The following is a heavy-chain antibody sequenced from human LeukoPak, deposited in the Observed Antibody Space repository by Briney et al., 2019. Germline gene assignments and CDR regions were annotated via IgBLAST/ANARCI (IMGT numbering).Heavy chain of an antibody. CDR1: GYTFTGCY. J-gene: IGHJ3*02. V-gene: IGHV1-2*02. D-gene: IGHD3-10*01. Sequence: GASVKVSCEASGYTFTGCYMHWVRQAPGQGLEWMGWINPNSGGTNYAQKFQGRVTMTRDTSISTAYMELSRLRSDDTAVYYCARKPVRQAFDIWGQGTMVTVSS. CDR2: INPNSGGT. CDR3: ARKPVRQAFDI.